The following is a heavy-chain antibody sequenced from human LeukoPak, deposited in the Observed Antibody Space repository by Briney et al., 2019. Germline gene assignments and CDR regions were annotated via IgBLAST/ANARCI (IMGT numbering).Heavy chain of an antibody. Sequence: PSETLSLTCTVSGGSISSSSYYWGWIRQPPGKGLEWIGSIYYSGSTYYNPSLKSRVTISVDTSKNQFSLKLSSVTAADTAVYYCARGFPYSSGWYSEYLYYYYYMDVWGKGTTVTISS. CDR3: ARGFPYSSGWYSEYLYYYYYMDV. CDR2: IYYSGST. D-gene: IGHD6-19*01. J-gene: IGHJ6*03. V-gene: IGHV4-39*07. CDR1: GGSISSSSYY.